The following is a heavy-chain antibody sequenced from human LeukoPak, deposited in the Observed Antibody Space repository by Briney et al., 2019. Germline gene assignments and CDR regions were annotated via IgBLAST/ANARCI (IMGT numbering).Heavy chain of an antibody. J-gene: IGHJ4*02. CDR2: INPNSGGT. CDR3: ARDNTYYYGSGSYYHFDY. V-gene: IGHV1-2*02. Sequence: ASVKVSCKASGYTFTGYYMHWVRQAPGQGLEWMGWINPNSGGTNYAQKFQGRVTMTRDTSISTAYMELSRLRSDDTAVYYCARDNTYYYGSGSYYHFDYWGQGTLVTVSS. D-gene: IGHD3-10*01. CDR1: GYTFTGYY.